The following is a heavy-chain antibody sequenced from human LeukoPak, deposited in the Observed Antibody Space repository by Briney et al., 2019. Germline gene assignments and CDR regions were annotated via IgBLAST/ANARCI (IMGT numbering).Heavy chain of an antibody. CDR3: ARDPKPPYYYDSSGYQDY. CDR2: INWSGGST. J-gene: IGHJ4*02. D-gene: IGHD3-22*01. CDR1: GFTFDDYG. Sequence: PGGSLRLSCAASGFTFDDYGMSWVRQAPGKGLEWVSGINWSGGSTGYADSVKGRFTISRDNAKNSLYLQMNSLRAEDTAVYYCARDPKPPYYYDSSGYQDYWGQGTLVTVSS. V-gene: IGHV3-20*04.